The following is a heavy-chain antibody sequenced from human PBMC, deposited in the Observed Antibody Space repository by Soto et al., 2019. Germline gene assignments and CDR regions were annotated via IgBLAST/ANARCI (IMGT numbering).Heavy chain of an antibody. CDR2: ISGSGGST. J-gene: IGHJ5*02. CDR1: GFTFSSYA. V-gene: IGHV3-23*01. Sequence: GGSLRLSCAASGFTFSSYAMSWVRQAPGKGLEWVSAISGSGGSTYYADSVKGQFTISRDNSKNTLYLQMNSLRAEATAVYYCAKELGYEFWSGPTGFDPWGQGTLVTVSS. CDR3: AKELGYEFWSGPTGFDP. D-gene: IGHD3-3*01.